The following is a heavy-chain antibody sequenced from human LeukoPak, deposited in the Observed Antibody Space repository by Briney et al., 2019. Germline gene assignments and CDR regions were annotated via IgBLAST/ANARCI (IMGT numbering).Heavy chain of an antibody. V-gene: IGHV4-30-2*01. D-gene: IGHD1-7*01. CDR3: ARDRNYGDTFHI. CDR1: GGSISSGGYS. CDR2: IYHSGST. Sequence: PSETLSLTCAVSGGSISSGGYSWSWIRQPPGKGLKWIGYIYHSGSTYYNPSLKSRVTISVDRSKNQFSLKLSSVTAADTAVYYCARDRNYGDTFHIWGQGTMVTVSS. J-gene: IGHJ3*02.